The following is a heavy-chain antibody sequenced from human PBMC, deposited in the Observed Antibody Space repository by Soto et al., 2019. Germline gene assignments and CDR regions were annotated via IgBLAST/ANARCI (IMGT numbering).Heavy chain of an antibody. CDR3: ARDTIVRPAARNYYYYYGMDV. CDR1: GGTFSSYA. J-gene: IGHJ6*02. Sequence: SVKVSCKASGGTFSSYAISWVRQAPGQGLEWMGGIIPIFGTANYAQKFQGRVTITADESTSTAYMELSSLRSEDTAVYYCARDTIVRPAARNYYYYYGMDVWGQGTTVTVSS. D-gene: IGHD2-2*01. CDR2: IIPIFGTA. V-gene: IGHV1-69*13.